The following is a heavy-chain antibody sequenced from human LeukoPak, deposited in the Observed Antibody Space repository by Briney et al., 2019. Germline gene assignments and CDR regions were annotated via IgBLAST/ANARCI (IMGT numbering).Heavy chain of an antibody. Sequence: SETLSLTCSVSGGSMSSYYWSFIRQPAGKGLEWIGRIHTSGTTYYNPSLKSRVTLSVDTSKNQFSLRLTSVTAADTAVYYCASSARGGSSFDYWGQGTLVTVSS. CDR1: GGSMSSYY. J-gene: IGHJ4*02. CDR3: ASSARGGSSFDY. V-gene: IGHV4-4*07. CDR2: IHTSGTT. D-gene: IGHD3-3*01.